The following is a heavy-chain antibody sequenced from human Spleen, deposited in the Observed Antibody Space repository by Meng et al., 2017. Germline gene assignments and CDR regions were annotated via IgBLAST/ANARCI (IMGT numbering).Heavy chain of an antibody. CDR3: ARGPTTMAHDFDY. CDR1: GGSFSDYY. V-gene: IGHV4-34*01. D-gene: IGHD4-11*01. CDR2: INHSGST. Sequence: QGPVQPWGAGLLKPSETLSLPCVVSGGSFSDYYWSWIRQPPGKGLEWIGEINHSGSTNYNPSLESRATISVDTSQNNLSLKLSSVTAADSAVYYCARGPTTMAHDFDYWGQGTLVTVSS. J-gene: IGHJ4*02.